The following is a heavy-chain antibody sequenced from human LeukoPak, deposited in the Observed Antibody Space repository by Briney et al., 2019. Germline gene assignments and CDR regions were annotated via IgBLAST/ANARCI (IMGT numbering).Heavy chain of an antibody. V-gene: IGHV4-34*01. CDR1: GGPFSGYY. Sequence: PSETLSLTCAVYGGPFSGYYWSWIRQPPGKGLEWIGEINHSGSTNYNPSLKSRVTISVDTSKNQFSLKLSSVTAADTAVYYCAAGYSSGWPYFDLWGRGTLVTVSS. D-gene: IGHD6-19*01. CDR2: INHSGST. J-gene: IGHJ2*01. CDR3: AAGYSSGWPYFDL.